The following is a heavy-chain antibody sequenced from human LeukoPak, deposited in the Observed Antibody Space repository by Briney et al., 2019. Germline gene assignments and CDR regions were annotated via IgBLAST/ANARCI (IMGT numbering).Heavy chain of an antibody. V-gene: IGHV1-69*05. D-gene: IGHD3-22*01. CDR1: GGTFSSYA. CDR3: ARDKGSGYYYDSSGPRAFDI. J-gene: IGHJ3*02. Sequence: SVKVSCKASGGTFSSYAISWVRQAPGQGLEWMGRIIPIFGTANYAQKSQGRVTITTDESTSTAYMELSSLRSEDTAVYYCARDKGSGYYYDSSGPRAFDIWGQGTMVTVSS. CDR2: IIPIFGTA.